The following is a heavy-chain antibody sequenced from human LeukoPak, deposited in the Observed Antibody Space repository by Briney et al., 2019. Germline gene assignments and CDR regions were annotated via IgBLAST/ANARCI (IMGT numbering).Heavy chain of an antibody. CDR2: IDPSDSYT. D-gene: IGHD4-17*01. CDR1: GYSFTNYW. V-gene: IGHV5-10-1*01. J-gene: IGHJ4*02. CDR3: ATGASKVTTDFANY. Sequence: GESLKISCKRSGYSFTNYWISWVRQLPGKGLEWMGRIDPSDSYTKYSPSFEGHVTISLDKSISTAFLQWNSLKASDSAMYYCATGASKVTTDFANYWGQGTQVAVSS.